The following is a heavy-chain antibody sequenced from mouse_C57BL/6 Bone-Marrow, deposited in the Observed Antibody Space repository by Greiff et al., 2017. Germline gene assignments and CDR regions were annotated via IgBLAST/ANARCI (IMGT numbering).Heavy chain of an antibody. CDR3: TGGRVGGPFAY. CDR2: IYPGNSDT. J-gene: IGHJ3*01. CDR1: GYTFTSYW. V-gene: IGHV1-5*01. D-gene: IGHD1-1*01. Sequence: VQLQQSGTVLARPGASVKMSCKTSGYTFTSYWMHWVKQRPGQGLEWIGAIYPGNSDTSYNQKFKGTAKLTAVTSASTAYMELSSLTNEDSAVYYCTGGRVGGPFAYWGQGTLVTVSA.